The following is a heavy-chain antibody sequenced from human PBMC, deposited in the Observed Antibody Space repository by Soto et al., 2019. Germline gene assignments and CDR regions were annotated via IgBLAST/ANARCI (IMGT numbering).Heavy chain of an antibody. V-gene: IGHV3-11*06. Sequence: GGSLRLSCAASGFTFSDYYMSWIRQAPGKGLEWVSYIDPSSSYTNYADSVKGRFTISRDNTKNSLYLQMNSLRAEDTAVYYCARVVRLMLYSDYWGQGTLVTVSS. J-gene: IGHJ4*02. CDR1: GFTFSDYY. CDR2: IDPSSSYT. CDR3: ARVVRLMLYSDY. D-gene: IGHD2-8*01.